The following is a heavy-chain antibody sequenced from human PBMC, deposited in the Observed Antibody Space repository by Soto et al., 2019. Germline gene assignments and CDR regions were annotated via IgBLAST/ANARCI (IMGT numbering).Heavy chain of an antibody. D-gene: IGHD3-10*01. J-gene: IGHJ5*02. Sequence: QVQLQQWGAGLLKPSETLSLTCAVYGGSFSGYYWCWIRQPPGTGLEWIGEINHRGSTNYNPSLKSRVAISVDTSKNGFSPKLSTMTAADTDVYYCARGGVALLWFGELTRRKYNWFDPWGQATLVTVSS. CDR1: GGSFSGYY. V-gene: IGHV4-34*01. CDR3: ARGGVALLWFGELTRRKYNWFDP. CDR2: INHRGST.